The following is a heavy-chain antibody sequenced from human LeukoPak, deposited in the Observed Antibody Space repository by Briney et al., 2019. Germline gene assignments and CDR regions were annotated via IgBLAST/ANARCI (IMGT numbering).Heavy chain of an antibody. V-gene: IGHV4-59*11. CDR2: ISYSGNT. Sequence: SETLSLTCTVSGGSISSQFWSWIRQPPGKGLEYIGYISYSGNTNYNPSLKSRVTISLDTSKNQFSLKLSSLTAADMAVYYCARFSSGSNWFDAWGQGTLVTVSS. J-gene: IGHJ5*02. CDR1: GGSISSQF. CDR3: ARFSSGSNWFDA.